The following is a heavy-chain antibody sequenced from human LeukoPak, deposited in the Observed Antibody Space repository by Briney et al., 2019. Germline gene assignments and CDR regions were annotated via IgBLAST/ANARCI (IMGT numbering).Heavy chain of an antibody. D-gene: IGHD6-19*01. J-gene: IGHJ4*02. CDR1: GISFSSNA. CDR2: ISYHGKTI. Sequence: GGSLRLSCAASGISFSSNAMHWVRQAPGKGLEWVAVISYHGKTIQYADSVKGRFTISRDNSKNTLFLQMNSLRVEDTAVYYCARDKAGGWYATFDYWGQGTLVTVSS. V-gene: IGHV3-30*04. CDR3: ARDKAGGWYATFDY.